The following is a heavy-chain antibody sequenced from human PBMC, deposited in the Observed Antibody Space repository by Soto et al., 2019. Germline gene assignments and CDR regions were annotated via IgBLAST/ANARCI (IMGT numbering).Heavy chain of an antibody. CDR2: INHSGST. CDR3: ARGRYCSSTSCYLNYFDY. Sequence: SETLSLTCAVYGGSFSGYYWSWIRQPPGKGLGWIGEINHSGSTNYNPSLKSRVTISVDTSKNQFSLKLSSVTAADTAVYYCARGRYCSSTSCYLNYFDYWGQGTLVTVSS. V-gene: IGHV4-34*01. D-gene: IGHD2-2*01. CDR1: GGSFSGYY. J-gene: IGHJ4*02.